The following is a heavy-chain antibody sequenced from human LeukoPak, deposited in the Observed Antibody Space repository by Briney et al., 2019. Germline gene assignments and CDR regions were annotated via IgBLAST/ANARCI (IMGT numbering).Heavy chain of an antibody. CDR2: ISASGGST. V-gene: IGHV3-23*01. D-gene: IGHD5-12*01. CDR3: AKGALEWLRLLDS. CDR1: GFTFSSYA. Sequence: PGGSLRLSCAASGFTFSSYAMSWVRQAPGKGLEWVSAISASGGSTYYADPVKGRFTISRDNSKNTLYLQMNSLRAEDTAVYFCAKGALEWLRLLDSWGQGTLVTVSS. J-gene: IGHJ4*02.